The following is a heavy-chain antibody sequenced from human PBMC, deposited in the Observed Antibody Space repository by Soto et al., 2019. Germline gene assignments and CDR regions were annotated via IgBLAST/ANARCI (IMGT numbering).Heavy chain of an antibody. CDR1: GGTFSSHG. CDR2: IIPPLATA. D-gene: IGHD2-2*01. J-gene: IGHJ4*02. V-gene: IGHV1-69*01. CDR3: ARSPVVVPAACDY. Sequence: QVQLVQSGAEVKKPGSSVKVSCKASGGTFSSHGISWVRQAPGQGLEWMGGIIPPLATAHYAQKFQDRFTITADESTSAAYMELSSLRSKDTAVYYCARSPVVVPAACDYWGQGTLVTVSS.